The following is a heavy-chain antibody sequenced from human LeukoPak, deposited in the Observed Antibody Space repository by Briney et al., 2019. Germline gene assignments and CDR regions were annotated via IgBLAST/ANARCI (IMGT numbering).Heavy chain of an antibody. Sequence: SETLSLTCTVSGGPISSGGYYWSWIRQHPGKGLEWIGYIYYSGSTYYNPSLKSRVTISVDTSKNQFSLKLSSVTAADTAVYYCARDLRAAYSSSWWFDPWGQGTLVTVSS. D-gene: IGHD6-13*01. V-gene: IGHV4-31*03. CDR1: GGPISSGGYY. CDR3: ARDLRAAYSSSWWFDP. CDR2: IYYSGST. J-gene: IGHJ5*02.